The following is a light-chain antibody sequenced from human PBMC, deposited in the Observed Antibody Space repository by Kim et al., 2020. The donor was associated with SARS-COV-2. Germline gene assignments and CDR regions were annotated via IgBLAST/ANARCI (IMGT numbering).Light chain of an antibody. Sequence: SPGERATLSCRASQSISSNLAWYQQKPGQAPRLLIYGASTRATGVPARFSGSGFGTEFTLSISSLQSEDFALYFCQQYNDWPPWTFGQGTKVDIK. CDR3: QQYNDWPPWT. CDR1: QSISSN. CDR2: GAS. J-gene: IGKJ1*01. V-gene: IGKV3-15*01.